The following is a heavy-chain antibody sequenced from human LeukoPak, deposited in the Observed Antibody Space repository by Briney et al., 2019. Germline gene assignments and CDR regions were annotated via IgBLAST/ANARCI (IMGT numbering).Heavy chain of an antibody. V-gene: IGHV3-48*01. CDR1: GFTFSSYS. Sequence: PRGSLRLSCAASGFTFSSYSMNWVRQAPGKGLEWVSYISSSSSTIYYADSVKGRFTISRDNAKNSLYLQMNSLRAEDTAVYYCATPLGYCSSTSCYRAFDIWGQGTMVTVSS. CDR2: ISSSSSTI. D-gene: IGHD2-2*02. CDR3: ATPLGYCSSTSCYRAFDI. J-gene: IGHJ3*02.